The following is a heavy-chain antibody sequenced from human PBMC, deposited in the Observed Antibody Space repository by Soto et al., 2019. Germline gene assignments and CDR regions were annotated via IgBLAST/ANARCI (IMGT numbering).Heavy chain of an antibody. Sequence: GESLKISCKGSGYSFTSYWISWVRQMPGKGLEWMGRIDPSDSYTNYSPSFQGHVTISADKSISTAYLQWSSLKASDTAMYYCARRGRGSHYDSSGYYPNFDYWAQGTLVPVSS. J-gene: IGHJ4*02. CDR3: ARRGRGSHYDSSGYYPNFDY. CDR2: IDPSDSYT. V-gene: IGHV5-10-1*01. D-gene: IGHD3-22*01. CDR1: GYSFTSYW.